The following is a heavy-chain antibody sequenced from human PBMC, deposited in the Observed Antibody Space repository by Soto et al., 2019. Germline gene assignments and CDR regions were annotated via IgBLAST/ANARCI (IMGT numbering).Heavy chain of an antibody. CDR2: ITPIFGTATP. J-gene: IGHJ5*02. CDR3: ATGIALAFDH. D-gene: IGHD6-19*01. V-gene: IGHV1-69*01. CDR1: GGTLNDNV. Sequence: QVRLVQSGAAVKKPGSSVTVTCKASGGTLNDNVISWVRQAPGQGLEWMGGITPIFGTATPNYARKFQGRVTITADESSTTAYMELGSLTSEATALDSCATGIALAFDHWGQGTLVTVSS.